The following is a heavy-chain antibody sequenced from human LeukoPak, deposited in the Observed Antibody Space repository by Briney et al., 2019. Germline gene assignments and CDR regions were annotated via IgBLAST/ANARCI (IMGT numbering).Heavy chain of an antibody. CDR3: ARDRQLYYYYYMDV. CDR1: GYTFTNYG. Sequence: ASMKVSCKASGYTFTNYGISWVRQAPGQGLEWMGWISAYNGNTNYAQKLQGRVTMTTDTSTSTAYMELRSLRSDDMAVYYCARDRQLYYYYYMDVWGKGTTVTISS. CDR2: ISAYNGNT. J-gene: IGHJ6*03. D-gene: IGHD1-1*01. V-gene: IGHV1-18*03.